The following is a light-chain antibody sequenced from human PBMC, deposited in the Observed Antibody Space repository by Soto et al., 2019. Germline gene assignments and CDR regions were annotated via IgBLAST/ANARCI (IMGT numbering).Light chain of an antibody. Sequence: QSVLTQPASVSGSLGQSITISCTGSNRDIGAYNLVSWYQQYPDTAPKLIIYEVRNRPSGVPARFSGSKSGASASLTITGLQVEDEADYFCQSYDSSALSLIFGPGTKVTVL. CDR2: EVR. J-gene: IGLJ1*01. V-gene: IGLV2-14*01. CDR1: NRDIGAYNL. CDR3: QSYDSSALSLI.